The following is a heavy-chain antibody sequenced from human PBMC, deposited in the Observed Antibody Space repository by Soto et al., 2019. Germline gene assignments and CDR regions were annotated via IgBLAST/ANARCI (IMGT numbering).Heavy chain of an antibody. CDR3: ATEMAATQGPFDN. CDR1: VFPFGANA. Sequence: GGSLRLSCVVSVFPFGANAMSWVCQAPGKGLEWVSGLSNTGRRTSYADSVKGRFNISRDNSENTVYLQMNSLRVEDTAVYYCATEMAATQGPFDNWGQGTLVTVSS. CDR2: LSNTGRRT. J-gene: IGHJ4*02. D-gene: IGHD1-26*01. V-gene: IGHV3-23*01.